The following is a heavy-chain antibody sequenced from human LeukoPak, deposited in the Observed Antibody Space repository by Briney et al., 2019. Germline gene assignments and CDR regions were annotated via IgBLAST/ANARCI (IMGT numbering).Heavy chain of an antibody. CDR3: ARDGLGPDYGDYGYYGMDV. Sequence: SVKVSCKASGGTFSSYAISWVRQAPGQGLEWMGRIIPILGIANYAQKFQGRVTITADKSTSTAYMELRSLRSDDTAVYYCARDGLGPDYGDYGYYGMDVWGQGTTVTVSS. V-gene: IGHV1-69*04. J-gene: IGHJ6*02. D-gene: IGHD4-17*01. CDR1: GGTFSSYA. CDR2: IIPILGIA.